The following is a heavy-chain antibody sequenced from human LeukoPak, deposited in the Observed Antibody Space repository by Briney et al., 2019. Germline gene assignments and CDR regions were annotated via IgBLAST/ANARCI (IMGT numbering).Heavy chain of an antibody. CDR3: ASRSTDSSGYYGDYFDY. D-gene: IGHD3-22*01. V-gene: IGHV3-7*01. Sequence: PGGSLRLSCAASGFIFSAYWMSWVRQAPGKGLEWVANIREDGSEKYYVDSVKGQFTISRDNAKNSLFLQMDSLRAEDTAVYYCASRSTDSSGYYGDYFDYWGQGTLVAVSS. CDR2: IREDGSEK. J-gene: IGHJ4*02. CDR1: GFIFSAYW.